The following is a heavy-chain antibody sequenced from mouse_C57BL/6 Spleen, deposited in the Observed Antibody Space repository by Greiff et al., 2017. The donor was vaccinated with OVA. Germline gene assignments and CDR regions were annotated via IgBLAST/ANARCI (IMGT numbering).Heavy chain of an antibody. CDR2: ISSGGDYI. V-gene: IGHV5-9-1*02. Sequence: EVQLVESGEGLVKPGGSLKLSCAASGFTFSSYAMSWVRQTPEKRLEWVAYISSGGDYIYYADTVKGRFTISRDNARNTLYLQMSSLKSEDTAMYYCTRDRDYGSSYEFDYWGQGTTLTVSS. CDR3: TRDRDYGSSYEFDY. J-gene: IGHJ2*01. CDR1: GFTFSSYA. D-gene: IGHD1-1*01.